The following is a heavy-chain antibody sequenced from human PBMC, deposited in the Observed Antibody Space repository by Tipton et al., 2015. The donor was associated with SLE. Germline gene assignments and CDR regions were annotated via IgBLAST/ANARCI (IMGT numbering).Heavy chain of an antibody. CDR3: ARRINLDY. CDR1: GFTFSSYE. Sequence: SLRLSCAASGFTFSSYEMNWVRQAPGTGLEWVAFIRYDGSNKYYAESVKGRFTISRDNSKNTLYMQMNSLRAEDTAVYYCARRINLDYWGQGTLVTVSS. V-gene: IGHV3-30*04. CDR2: IRYDGSNK. J-gene: IGHJ4*02. D-gene: IGHD3-16*01.